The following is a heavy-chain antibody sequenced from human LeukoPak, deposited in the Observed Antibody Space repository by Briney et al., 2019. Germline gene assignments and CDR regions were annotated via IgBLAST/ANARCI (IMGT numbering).Heavy chain of an antibody. D-gene: IGHD3-10*01. J-gene: IGHJ6*03. CDR3: GKRGSYYYMDV. Sequence: GGSLRLSCAASGFTVSSNYMSWVRQAPGKGLEWVSVIYSGGSTYYADSVKGRFTISRDNSKNTLYLQMNSLRAEDTAVYYCGKRGSYYYMDVWGKGTTVTVSS. CDR1: GFTVSSNY. CDR2: IYSGGST. V-gene: IGHV3-53*05.